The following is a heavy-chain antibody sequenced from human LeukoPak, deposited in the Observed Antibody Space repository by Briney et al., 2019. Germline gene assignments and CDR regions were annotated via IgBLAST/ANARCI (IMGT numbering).Heavy chain of an antibody. CDR2: INHSGST. V-gene: IGHV4-34*01. D-gene: IGHD6-19*01. CDR1: GGSFSGYY. Sequence: SETLSLTCAVYGGSFSGYYWSWIRQPPGKGPEWIGEINHSGSTNYNPSLKSRVTISVDTSKNQFSLKLSSVTAADTAVYYCAREGSSGWQADYWGQGTLVTVSS. CDR3: AREGSSGWQADY. J-gene: IGHJ4*02.